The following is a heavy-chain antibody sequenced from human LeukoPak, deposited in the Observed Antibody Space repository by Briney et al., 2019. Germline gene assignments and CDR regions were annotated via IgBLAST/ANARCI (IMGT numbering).Heavy chain of an antibody. J-gene: IGHJ3*02. CDR1: GYGFTSYW. CDR2: IYPGDSDT. Sequence: GESLQISCKCSGYGFTSYWIGWVRPMPGKCLEWMGIIYPGDSDTRYRPSFRGQVTISADKSMSTAYLQWSSLKASDTAMYYCALMPGSSWYSAFDIWGQGTMVTVSS. V-gene: IGHV5-51*01. CDR3: ALMPGSSWYSAFDI. D-gene: IGHD6-13*01.